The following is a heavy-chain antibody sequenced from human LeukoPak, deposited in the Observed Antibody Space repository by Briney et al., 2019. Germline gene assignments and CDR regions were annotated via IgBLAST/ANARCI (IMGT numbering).Heavy chain of an antibody. CDR2: IKQDGSEK. CDR1: GFTFSSYA. CDR3: ARGWFGELFNY. J-gene: IGHJ4*02. Sequence: PGGSLRLSCAASGFTFSSYAMSWVRQAPGRGLEWVANIKQDGSEKYYVDSVKGRFTISRDNAKNSLYLQMNSLRAEDTAVYYCARGWFGELFNYWGQGTLVTVSS. V-gene: IGHV3-7*01. D-gene: IGHD3-10*01.